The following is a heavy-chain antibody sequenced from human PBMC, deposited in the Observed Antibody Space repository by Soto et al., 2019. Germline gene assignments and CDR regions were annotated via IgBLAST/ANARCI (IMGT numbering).Heavy chain of an antibody. CDR3: ARDGVGYFSLLWFDP. Sequence: ASVKVSCKASGYTFTSSAMHWVRQAPGQRLEWMGWINAGNGNTKYSQKFQGRVTITRDTSASTAYMELSSLRSEDTAVYYCARDGVGYFSLLWFDPWGQGTLVTVSS. V-gene: IGHV1-3*01. CDR1: GYTFTSSA. CDR2: INAGNGNT. D-gene: IGHD2-15*01. J-gene: IGHJ5*02.